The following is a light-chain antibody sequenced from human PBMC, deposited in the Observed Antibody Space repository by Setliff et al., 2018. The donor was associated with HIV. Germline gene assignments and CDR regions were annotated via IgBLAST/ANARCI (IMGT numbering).Light chain of an antibody. V-gene: IGLV2-14*01. CDR3: TSYTSSSVVV. CDR1: SSDVGGYNY. Sequence: LTQPASVSGSPGQSITISCTGTSSDVGGYNYVSWYQQHPGKAPKLIIYDVSKRPSGVSNRFSGSKSGNTASLTISGLQAEDEADYYCTSYTSSSVVVFGGGTQLTVL. CDR2: DVS. J-gene: IGLJ2*01.